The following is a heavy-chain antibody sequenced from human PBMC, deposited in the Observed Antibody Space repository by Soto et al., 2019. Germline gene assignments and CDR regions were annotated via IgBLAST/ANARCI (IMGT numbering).Heavy chain of an antibody. CDR2: ISYDGSNK. J-gene: IGHJ6*02. Sequence: PGGSLRLSCAASGFPFSSYGMHWFRQSPGKGLEWVAVISYDGSNKYYADSVKGRFTISRDNSKNTLYLQMKSLRAEDKAVYYCAKNQGVGSYHDYYHYGMDVSGQGKRITVSS. V-gene: IGHV3-30*18. CDR3: AKNQGVGSYHDYYHYGMDV. CDR1: GFPFSSYG. D-gene: IGHD1-26*01.